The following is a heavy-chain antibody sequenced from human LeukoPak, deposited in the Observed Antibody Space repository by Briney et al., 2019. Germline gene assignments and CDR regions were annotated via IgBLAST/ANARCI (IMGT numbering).Heavy chain of an antibody. CDR1: GFTFSSYA. CDR3: ARGEYSSSAANIDY. V-gene: IGHV3-30*04. J-gene: IGHJ4*02. Sequence: GGSLRLSCAASGFTFSSYAMHWVRQAPGKGLEWVAVISYDGSNKYYADSVKGRFTISRDNSKNTLYLQMNSLRAEDTAVYYCARGEYSSSAANIDYWGQGTLVTVSS. CDR2: ISYDGSNK. D-gene: IGHD6-6*01.